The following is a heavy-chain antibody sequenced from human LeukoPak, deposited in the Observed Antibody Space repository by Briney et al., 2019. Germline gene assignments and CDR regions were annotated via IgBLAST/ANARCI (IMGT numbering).Heavy chain of an antibody. D-gene: IGHD3-22*01. V-gene: IGHV4-39*01. CDR3: AGGEFDSSGYYGY. CDR1: GGSISSSSYY. J-gene: IGHJ4*02. Sequence: SETLSLTCTVSGGSISSSSYYWGWIRQPPGKGLEWIGSIYYSGSAYYNPSLKSRVTISVDTSKNQFSLKLSSVTAADTAVYYCAGGEFDSSGYYGYWGQGPLVTVSS. CDR2: IYYSGSA.